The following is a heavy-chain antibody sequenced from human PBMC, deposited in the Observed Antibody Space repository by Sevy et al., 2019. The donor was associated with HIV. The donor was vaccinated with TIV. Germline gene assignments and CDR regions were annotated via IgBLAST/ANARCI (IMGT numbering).Heavy chain of an antibody. J-gene: IGHJ5*02. V-gene: IGHV1-2*02. D-gene: IGHD6-13*01. CDR2: INPNSGGT. Sequence: ASVKVSCKASGYTFTDYYMYLVRQAPGQGLEWMGWINPNSGGTNYAQKFQGRVTMTRDTSIRTAYMELSGLRSDDTAMYYCARDPSRAAEGWFDPWGQGTLVTVSS. CDR3: ARDPSRAAEGWFDP. CDR1: GYTFTDYY.